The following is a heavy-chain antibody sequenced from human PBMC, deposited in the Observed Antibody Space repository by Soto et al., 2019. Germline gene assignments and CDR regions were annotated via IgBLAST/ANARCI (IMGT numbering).Heavy chain of an antibody. J-gene: IGHJ5*02. Sequence: ASVKVSCKASGGTFSSYAISWVQQAPGQGLEWMGGIIPIFGTANYAQKFQGRVTITADKSTSTAYMELSSLRSEDTAVYYCARDPNEIFGYDSSGTEQLGFDPWGQGTLVTVSS. CDR3: ARDPNEIFGYDSSGTEQLGFDP. CDR2: IIPIFGTA. D-gene: IGHD3-22*01. CDR1: GGTFSSYA. V-gene: IGHV1-69*06.